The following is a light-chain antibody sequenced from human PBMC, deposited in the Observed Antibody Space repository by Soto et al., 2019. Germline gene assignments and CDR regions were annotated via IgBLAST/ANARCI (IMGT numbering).Light chain of an antibody. J-gene: IGKJ5*01. Sequence: AIQLTQSPSCLSASVGDRLTVTCRASQRISTALAWYQQKPGKAPKLLIYDASTLESGVPSRFSGSGSGTDFTLTITSLQPEDFATYYCQQFDSYPLTFGQGTRLEIK. CDR2: DAS. CDR3: QQFDSYPLT. CDR1: QRISTA. V-gene: IGKV1-13*02.